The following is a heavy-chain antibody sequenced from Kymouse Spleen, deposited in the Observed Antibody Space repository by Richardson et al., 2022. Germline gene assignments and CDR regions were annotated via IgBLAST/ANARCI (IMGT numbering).Heavy chain of an antibody. CDR2: IRSKANSYAT. D-gene: IGHD3-10*01. Sequence: EVQLVESGGGLVQPGGSLKLSCAASGFTFSGSAMHWVRQASGKGLEWVGRIRSKANSYATAYAASVKGRFTISRDDSKNTAYLQMNSLKTEDTAVYYCTRQGFGESTYYYYYGMDVWGQGTTVTVSS. J-gene: IGHJ6*02. CDR3: TRQGFGESTYYYYYGMDV. CDR1: GFTFSGSA. V-gene: IGHV3-73*02.